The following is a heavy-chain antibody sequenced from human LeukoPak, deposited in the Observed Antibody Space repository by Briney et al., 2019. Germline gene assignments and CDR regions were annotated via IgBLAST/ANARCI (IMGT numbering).Heavy chain of an antibody. CDR3: ARGLDVVVAATFVYWFDP. CDR1: GGSFSGYY. V-gene: IGHV4-34*01. D-gene: IGHD2-15*01. J-gene: IGHJ5*02. Sequence: SETLSLTCAVYGGSFSGYYWSWIRQPPGKGLEWIGEINHSGSTNYNPSLKSRVTISVDTSKNQFSLKLSSVTAADTAVYYCARGLDVVVAATFVYWFDPWGQGTLVTVSS. CDR2: INHSGST.